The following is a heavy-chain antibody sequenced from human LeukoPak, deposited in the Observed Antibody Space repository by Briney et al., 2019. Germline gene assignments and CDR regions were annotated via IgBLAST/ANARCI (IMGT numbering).Heavy chain of an antibody. J-gene: IGHJ4*02. CDR3: AKSVGWSYGGPFDY. D-gene: IGHD1-26*01. CDR1: GFTFSSYG. Sequence: PGGSLRLSCAASGFTFSSYGMSWVRQAPGKGLEWVAVISYDGSNKYYADSVKRRFTIFRDNSKNTLYLQMTSLSADDTAVYYCAKSVGWSYGGPFDYWGQGTLVTVSS. V-gene: IGHV3-30*18. CDR2: ISYDGSNK.